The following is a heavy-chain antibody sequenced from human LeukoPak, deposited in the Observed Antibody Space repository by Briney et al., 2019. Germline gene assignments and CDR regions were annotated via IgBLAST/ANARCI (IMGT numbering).Heavy chain of an antibody. V-gene: IGHV3-48*03. J-gene: IGHJ6*03. CDR2: ISSGGSTI. Sequence: GGSLRLSCAASGFTFSSYEMNWVRQAPGKGLEWVSYISSGGSTIYYADSVKGRFTISRDNAKNSLYLQMNSLRAEDTAVYYCARAGSYLYYYYYMDVWGKGTTVTVSS. CDR1: GFTFSSYE. D-gene: IGHD2-2*02. CDR3: ARAGSYLYYYYYMDV.